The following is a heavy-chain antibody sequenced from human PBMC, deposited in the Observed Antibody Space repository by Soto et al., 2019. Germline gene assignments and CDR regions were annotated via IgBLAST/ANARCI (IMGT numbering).Heavy chain of an antibody. J-gene: IGHJ6*02. CDR2: ISYDGSNK. CDR3: ARTPRGQWELPYYYYGMDV. D-gene: IGHD1-26*01. CDR1: GFTFSSYA. Sequence: QVQLVESGGGVVQPGRSLRLSCAASGFTFSSYAMHWVRQAPGKGLEWVAVISYDGSNKYYADSVKGRFTISRDNSKNXLXPQMNSLRAEDTAVYYCARTPRGQWELPYYYYGMDVWGQGTTVTVSS. V-gene: IGHV3-30-3*01.